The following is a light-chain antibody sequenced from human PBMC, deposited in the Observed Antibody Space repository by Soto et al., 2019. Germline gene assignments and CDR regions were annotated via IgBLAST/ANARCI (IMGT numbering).Light chain of an antibody. CDR2: DAS. J-gene: IGKJ5*01. CDR1: QYITIY. CDR3: QQRADWPIT. Sequence: EIVLTQSPATLSLSPGERATLSCRASQYITIYLAWYQQKPGQAPRLLIYDASNRATGIPARFSGSGSGTDFTLTISSLEPDDFAVYYCQQRADWPITFGQGTRLGIK. V-gene: IGKV3-11*01.